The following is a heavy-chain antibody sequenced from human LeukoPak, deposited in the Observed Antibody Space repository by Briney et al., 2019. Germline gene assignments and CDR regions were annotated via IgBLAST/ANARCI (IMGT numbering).Heavy chain of an antibody. J-gene: IGHJ4*02. V-gene: IGHV4-39*01. Sequence: SETLPLTSTVSGGSISISSYSWGWIRQPPGKGLEWIGSIDYSGSTYYNPSLKSRVTIFVDTSKSQFSLNLSSVTAADTAVYHCARQRGNSRNFDNWGRGTLDTVSS. CDR2: IDYSGST. CDR3: ARQRGNSRNFDN. D-gene: IGHD4-23*01. CDR1: GGSISISSYS.